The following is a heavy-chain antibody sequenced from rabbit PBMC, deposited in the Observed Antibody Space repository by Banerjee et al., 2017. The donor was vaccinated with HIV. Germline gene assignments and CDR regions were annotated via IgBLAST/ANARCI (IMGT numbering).Heavy chain of an antibody. Sequence: QLKESGGGLVQPGGSLKLSCKASGFDFSSYYMSWVRQAPGKGLEWIGYIDPVFGSTYYASWVNGRFTISSHNAQNTLYLQLNSLTAADTATYFCVRERIWDLWGQGTLVTVS. V-gene: IGHV1S7*01. D-gene: IGHD1-1*01. CDR1: GFDFSSYY. J-gene: IGHJ3*01. CDR3: VRERIWDL. CDR2: IDPVFGST.